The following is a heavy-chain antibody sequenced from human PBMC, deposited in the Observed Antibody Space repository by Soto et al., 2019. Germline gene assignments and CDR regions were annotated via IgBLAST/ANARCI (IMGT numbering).Heavy chain of an antibody. D-gene: IGHD1-26*01. Sequence: QITLKESGPTLVKPTQTLTLTCTFSGFSLTTDRVGVGWIRQPPGEALEWLAVIYWDDSKTYRPSLESRLTITKDTTKNKVALTMTNMASLDTATYYCAHAYGGRSLYWGQGTLVTVSS. CDR2: IYWDDSK. CDR3: AHAYGGRSLY. V-gene: IGHV2-5*02. CDR1: GFSLTTDRVG. J-gene: IGHJ4*02.